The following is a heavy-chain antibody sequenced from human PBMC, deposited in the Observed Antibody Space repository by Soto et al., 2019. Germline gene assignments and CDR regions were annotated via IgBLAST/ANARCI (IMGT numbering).Heavy chain of an antibody. J-gene: IGHJ4*01. V-gene: IGHV3-15*01. CDR2: VKTKADGGTT. CDR3: TARAEATGFFDY. CDR1: GFSFSNAW. D-gene: IGHD1-1*01. Sequence: EVQLVESGGDLVIPGGSLRLSCAASGFSFSNAWMSWVRQAPGKGLEWVGRVKTKADGGTTDYAAPVKGRFTISRDDSRNPLFLQMNSIKTGDTAVYFCTARAEATGFFDYWGHGTLVTVSS.